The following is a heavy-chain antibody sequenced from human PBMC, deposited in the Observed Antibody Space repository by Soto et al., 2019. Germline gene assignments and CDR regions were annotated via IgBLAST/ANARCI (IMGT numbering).Heavy chain of an antibody. CDR1: GDSINSYY. CDR2: IYHSGST. J-gene: IGHJ6*02. CDR3: ARDGGRYYAMDV. D-gene: IGHD3-3*01. V-gene: IGHV4-59*01. Sequence: SETLSLTCPVSGDSINSYYCIFIRQPPGKGLEWIGNIYHSGSTKYNPSLKSRVTISVDTSKTHFSLRLSSVTAADTAVYYCARDGGRYYAMDVWGQGTTVTVSS.